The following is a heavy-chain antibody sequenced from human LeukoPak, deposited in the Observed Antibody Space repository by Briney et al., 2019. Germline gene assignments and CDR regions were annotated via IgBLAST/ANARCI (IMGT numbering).Heavy chain of an antibody. J-gene: IGHJ5*02. D-gene: IGHD2-15*01. Sequence: ASVKVSCKASGYTFTGYYMHWVRQAPGQGLEWMGWINPNSGGTNYAQKFQGRVTMTRDTSISTAYMELSRLRSDDTAVYYCAKHRVAGTYNWFDPWGQGTLVTVSS. CDR2: INPNSGGT. V-gene: IGHV1-2*02. CDR1: GYTFTGYY. CDR3: AKHRVAGTYNWFDP.